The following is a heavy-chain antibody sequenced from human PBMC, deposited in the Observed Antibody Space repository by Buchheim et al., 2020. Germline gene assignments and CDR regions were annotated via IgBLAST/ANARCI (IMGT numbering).Heavy chain of an antibody. V-gene: IGHV4-34*01. CDR3: ARSSRVYYYYGMDV. J-gene: IGHJ6*02. CDR2: INHSGST. Sequence: QVQLQQWGAGLLKPSETLSLTCAVYGGSFSGYYWSWIRQPPGKGLEWIGEINHSGSTNYNPSLKSRVTISVEPYKNQFSLKLSSVTAADTAVYYCARSSRVYYYYGMDVWGQGTT. CDR1: GGSFSGYY.